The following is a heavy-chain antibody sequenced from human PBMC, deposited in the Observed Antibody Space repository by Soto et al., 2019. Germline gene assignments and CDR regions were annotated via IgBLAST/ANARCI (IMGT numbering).Heavy chain of an antibody. CDR2: IKSKIDGGTT. CDR3: STDSYCTMKVDRYDY. Sequence: GGSLRLSCAASAFTFTNAWIKWVRQAPGKGLEWVGRIKSKIDGGTTDFAAPVKGRFAISRDDSQNMVYLQMTSLKVEDTAVYFCSTDSYCTMKVDRYDYWGQGTLVTGSS. D-gene: IGHD3-22*01. CDR1: AFTFTNAW. J-gene: IGHJ4*01. V-gene: IGHV3-15*07.